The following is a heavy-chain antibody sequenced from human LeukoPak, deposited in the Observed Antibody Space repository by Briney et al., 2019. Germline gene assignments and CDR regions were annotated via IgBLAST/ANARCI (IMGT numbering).Heavy chain of an antibody. J-gene: IGHJ4*02. D-gene: IGHD3-10*01. CDR1: GGSISSGGYY. CDR3: ARRGGSGSYYSIGY. CDR2: IYYSGST. Sequence: SQTLSLTCTVSGGSISSGGYYWSWIRQHPGKGLEWIGYIYYSGSTYYSPSLKSRVTISVDTSKNQFSLKLSSVTAADTAVYYCARRGGSGSYYSIGYWGQGTLVTVSS. V-gene: IGHV4-31*03.